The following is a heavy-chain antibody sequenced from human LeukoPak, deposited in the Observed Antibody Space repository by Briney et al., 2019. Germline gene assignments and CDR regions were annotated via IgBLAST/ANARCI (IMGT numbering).Heavy chain of an antibody. CDR3: ARGSVSSSRFSWFDP. Sequence: SETLSLTCTVSGGSISSYYWSWIRQPPGKGLEWIGYIYYSGSTNYNPSLKSRVTMSVDSPKKQFSLKLSSVTAADTAIYYCARGSVSSSRFSWFDPWGQGTLVTVSS. CDR1: GGSISSYY. D-gene: IGHD6-13*01. V-gene: IGHV4-59*08. J-gene: IGHJ5*02. CDR2: IYYSGST.